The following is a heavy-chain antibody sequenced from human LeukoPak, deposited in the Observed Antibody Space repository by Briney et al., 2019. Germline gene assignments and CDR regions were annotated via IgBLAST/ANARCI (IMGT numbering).Heavy chain of an antibody. Sequence: GSLRLSCVASGFTFSSYSMNWVRQPPGKGLEWIGEINHSGNTNYNPSLKSRVAISVDTSKNQFSLKLSSVIAADTAMYYCARSKDGSGFAAYWGQGTQVTVSS. V-gene: IGHV4-34*01. CDR1: GFTFSSYS. CDR2: INHSGNT. D-gene: IGHD3-22*01. J-gene: IGHJ4*02. CDR3: ARSKDGSGFAAY.